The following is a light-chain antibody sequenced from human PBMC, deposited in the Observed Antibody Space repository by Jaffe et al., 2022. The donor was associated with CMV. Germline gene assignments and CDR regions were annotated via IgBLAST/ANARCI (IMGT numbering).Light chain of an antibody. V-gene: IGLV2-8*01. CDR2: EVT. Sequence: QSALTQPPSASGSPGQSITISCAGTSSDIGNYKYVSWYQQHPGRVPKLIIYEVTKRPSGVPDRFSGSKSGNTASLTVSGLQAEDDAEYYCSSYAGSNIFVFGTGTKVTVL. CDR1: SSDIGNYKY. J-gene: IGLJ1*01. CDR3: SSYAGSNIFV.